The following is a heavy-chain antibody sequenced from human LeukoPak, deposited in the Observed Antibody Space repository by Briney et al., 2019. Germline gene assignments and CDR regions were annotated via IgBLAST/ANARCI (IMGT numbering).Heavy chain of an antibody. J-gene: IGHJ4*02. V-gene: IGHV4-30-2*01. Sequence: SETLSLTCTVSGGSISSGGYYWSWIRQPPGKGLEWIGYIYHSGSTYYNPSPKSRVTISVDRSKNQFSLKLSSVTAADTAVYYCARDRADGGPHFDYWGQGTLVTVSS. CDR3: ARDRADGGPHFDY. CDR2: IYHSGST. D-gene: IGHD4-23*01. CDR1: GGSISSGGYY.